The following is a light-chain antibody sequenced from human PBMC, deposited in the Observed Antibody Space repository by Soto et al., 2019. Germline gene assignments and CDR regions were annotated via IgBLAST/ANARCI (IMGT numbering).Light chain of an antibody. CDR2: GAS. Sequence: EIVMTQSPANLSVSPGERATLSCRASQSVSSNLAWYQQKPGQAPRLLIYGASTRATGIPARFSGSGSGTEFTLTISSLQSEDFAVYYCQQYNNWPRLFGQGTKLEIK. CDR1: QSVSSN. CDR3: QQYNNWPRL. V-gene: IGKV3-15*01. J-gene: IGKJ2*01.